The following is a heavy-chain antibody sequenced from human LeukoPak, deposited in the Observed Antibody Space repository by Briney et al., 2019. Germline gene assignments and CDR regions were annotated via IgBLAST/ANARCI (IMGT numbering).Heavy chain of an antibody. Sequence: GRSLRLSCAPSVFTVSSNDTGWVPQAPGKGLEWVSVIYSGGNTYYADSVKGRFPISRDNSRNTMDLQMNSLRAEDTAVYYCARCDSSSWYGIDYWGQGTLVTVSS. CDR1: VFTVSSND. CDR3: ARCDSSSWYGIDY. J-gene: IGHJ4*02. CDR2: IYSGGNT. D-gene: IGHD6-13*01. V-gene: IGHV3-53*01.